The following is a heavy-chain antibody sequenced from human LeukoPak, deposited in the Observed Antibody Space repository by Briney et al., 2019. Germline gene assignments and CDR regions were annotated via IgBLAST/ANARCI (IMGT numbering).Heavy chain of an antibody. CDR2: INHEGGGI. D-gene: IGHD1-1*01. CDR3: ATYVNWVAGDV. V-gene: IGHV3-7*01. J-gene: IGHJ6*02. Sequence: GGSLRLSCAASGFTFSESWMTWVRQVPGQGLEWVAHINHEGGGIQYVDSVKGRFTISRDNAKGSVYLQMNSLRAEDTAIYHCATYVNWVAGDVWGQGTTVIVSS. CDR1: GFTFSESW.